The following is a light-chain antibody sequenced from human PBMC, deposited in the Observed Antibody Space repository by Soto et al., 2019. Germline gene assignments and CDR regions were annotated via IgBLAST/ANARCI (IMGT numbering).Light chain of an antibody. CDR3: QQFNNGLYT. CDR1: QNINKW. Sequence: DIQLTQSPSTLSASVGDRITITCRASQNINKWLAWHQQKPGKAPKLLIYKASILENGVPLRFSGSGSGTEFTLSITSVQPDDFGTYYCQQFNNGLYTFGQGTKLEI. V-gene: IGKV1-5*03. CDR2: KAS. J-gene: IGKJ2*01.